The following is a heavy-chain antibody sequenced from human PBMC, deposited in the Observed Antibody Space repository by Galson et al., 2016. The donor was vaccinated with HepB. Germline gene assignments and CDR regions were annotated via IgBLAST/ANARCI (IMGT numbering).Heavy chain of an antibody. V-gene: IGHV3-74*03. CDR3: TLLEASAGLFDA. J-gene: IGHJ4*02. D-gene: IGHD6-13*01. CDR1: GFAFSEYW. CDR2: INPDASKT. Sequence: SLRLSCAASGFAFSEYWMHWVRQAPGKGLVWVARINPDASKTTYADSVRGRFTISRDNAKNTLNVQMSSLSVEDTAVYYCTLLEASAGLFDAWGQGTLVTVSS.